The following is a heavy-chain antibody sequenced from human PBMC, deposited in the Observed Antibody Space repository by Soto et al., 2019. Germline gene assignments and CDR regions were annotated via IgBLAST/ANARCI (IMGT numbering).Heavy chain of an antibody. CDR2: IYWDDDK. CDR1: GFSLTSRPMG. V-gene: IGHV2-5*02. J-gene: IGHJ4*02. Sequence: QITLKESAPTRVKPTQTLTLTCTFSGFSLTSRPMGVGWIRQPPGKALEWLAFIYWDDDKRYRPSLRSRLTNTEDTSGNHVVRTMTNMDPVDTATYYCAHRLSGYNWNGGYFDYWGQGALVTVSS. D-gene: IGHD1-1*01. CDR3: AHRLSGYNWNGGYFDY.